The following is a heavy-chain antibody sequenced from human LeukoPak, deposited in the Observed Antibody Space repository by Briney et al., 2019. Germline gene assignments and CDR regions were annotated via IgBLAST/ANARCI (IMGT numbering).Heavy chain of an antibody. Sequence: SETLSLTCTVSGYSISSGYYWGWIRQPPGKGLEWIGSIYHSGSTYYNPSLKSRVTISVDTSKNQFSLKLSSVTAADTAVYYCARVKPHCSGGSCSTHFRSNWFDPWGQGTLVTVSS. J-gene: IGHJ5*02. D-gene: IGHD2-15*01. CDR1: GYSISSGYY. V-gene: IGHV4-38-2*02. CDR3: ARVKPHCSGGSCSTHFRSNWFDP. CDR2: IYHSGST.